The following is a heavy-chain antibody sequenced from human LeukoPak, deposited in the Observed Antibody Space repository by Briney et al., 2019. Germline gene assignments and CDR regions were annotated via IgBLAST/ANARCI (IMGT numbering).Heavy chain of an antibody. D-gene: IGHD3-22*01. CDR1: GFNFSSYG. Sequence: PGGSLRLSCAASGFNFSSYGMNWVRQVPGKGLEWLSYINSRDGSIDYADSVQGRFTISRDNAKNSLYLQMNSLRAEDTAVYYCARETYFYDSSGYPHNYFDYWGQGNLVTVSS. J-gene: IGHJ4*02. CDR3: ARETYFYDSSGYPHNYFDY. CDR2: INSRDGSI. V-gene: IGHV3-48*01.